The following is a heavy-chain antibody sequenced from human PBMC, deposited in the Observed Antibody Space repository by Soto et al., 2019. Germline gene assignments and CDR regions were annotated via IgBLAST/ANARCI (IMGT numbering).Heavy chain of an antibody. Sequence: EVQLVESGGGLVKPGGSLRLSCAASGFTFSSYSMNWVRQAPGKGLEWVSSISSSSSYIYYADSVKGRFTISSDNAKNSLYLQMNSLRAEDTAVYYCARDSEPLGMDVWGQGTTVTVSS. V-gene: IGHV3-21*01. CDR2: ISSSSSYI. CDR3: ARDSEPLGMDV. CDR1: GFTFSSYS. J-gene: IGHJ6*02.